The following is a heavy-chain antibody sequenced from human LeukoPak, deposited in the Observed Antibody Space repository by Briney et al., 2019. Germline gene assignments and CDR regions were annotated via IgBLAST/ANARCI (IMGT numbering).Heavy chain of an antibody. Sequence: ASVKVSCKASGGTFSSYAISWVRRAPGQGLEWMGRIIPIFGTANYAQKFQGIVTITTDESTSTAYMELSSLRSEDTAVYYCATPGAYYDILTGLRDDAFDIWGQGTMVTVSS. J-gene: IGHJ3*02. V-gene: IGHV1-69*05. CDR3: ATPGAYYDILTGLRDDAFDI. D-gene: IGHD3-9*01. CDR1: GGTFSSYA. CDR2: IIPIFGTA.